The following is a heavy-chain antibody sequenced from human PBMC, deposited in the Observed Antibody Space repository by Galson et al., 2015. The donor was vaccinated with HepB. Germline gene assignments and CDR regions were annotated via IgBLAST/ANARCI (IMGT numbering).Heavy chain of an antibody. V-gene: IGHV4-59*08. D-gene: IGHD3-10*01. CDR2: VYSSGST. CDR3: ARASPSRAKFDY. CDR1: TGSISGYY. J-gene: IGHJ4*02. Sequence: ETLSLTCTVSTGSISGYYWNWIRQPPGKGLERIGYVYSSGSTSYNPSLKGRLTISLDTSKSQFSLRLSSVAAADTAVYYCARASPSRAKFDYWGQGTLVTVSS.